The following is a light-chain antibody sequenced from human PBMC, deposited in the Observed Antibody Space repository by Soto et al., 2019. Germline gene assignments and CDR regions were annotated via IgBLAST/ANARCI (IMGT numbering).Light chain of an antibody. J-gene: IGKJ5*01. CDR1: QSVSSN. V-gene: IGKV3-20*01. Sequence: IVLTQSPATLSVSPGERATLSCSASQSVSSNLAWHQQRPGQAHRLLIYGAYTRATGIPDRFSGSGSGTDFTLTISRLEPEDLAVYYGQQYGSSPRITFGQVTRLEIK. CDR3: QQYGSSPRIT. CDR2: GAY.